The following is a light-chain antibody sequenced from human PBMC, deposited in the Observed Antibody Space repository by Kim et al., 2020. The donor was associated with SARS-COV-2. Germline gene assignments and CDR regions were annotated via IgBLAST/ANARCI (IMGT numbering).Light chain of an antibody. CDR3: QQYKSHPYT. V-gene: IGKV1-16*02. Sequence: AAVGDRITITCRASQGISNYLAWYQQKPGKGPKSLIYSASTLHSGVPSKFSGSGSGTDFTLTISSLQPEDFATYYCQQYKSHPYTFGQGTRLEIK. CDR2: SAS. J-gene: IGKJ5*01. CDR1: QGISNY.